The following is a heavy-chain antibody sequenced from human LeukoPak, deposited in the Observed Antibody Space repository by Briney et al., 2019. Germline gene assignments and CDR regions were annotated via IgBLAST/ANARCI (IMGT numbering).Heavy chain of an antibody. CDR3: ARDVYYGSGSPRLDY. V-gene: IGHV3-48*01. Sequence: GGSLRLSCAASGFTFSDYNMNWVRQVPGKGLESVSYMSRSGDIIYYADSVKGRFTISRDNAKNSLYLQMNSPRAEDTAVYYCARDVYYGSGSPRLDYWGQGTLVTVSS. J-gene: IGHJ4*02. CDR1: GFTFSDYN. CDR2: MSRSGDII. D-gene: IGHD3-10*01.